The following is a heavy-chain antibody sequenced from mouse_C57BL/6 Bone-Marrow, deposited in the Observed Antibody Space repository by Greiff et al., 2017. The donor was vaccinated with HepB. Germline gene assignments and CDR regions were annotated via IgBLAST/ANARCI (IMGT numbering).Heavy chain of an antibody. V-gene: IGHV1-55*01. Sequence: VQLQQPGAELVKPGASVKMSCKASGYTFTSYWITWVKQRPGQGLEWIGDIYPGSGSTNYNEKFKSKATLTVDTSSSTAYMQLSSLTSEESAVYYCARRYYGSSWYFDVWGTGTTVTVSS. J-gene: IGHJ1*03. CDR2: IYPGSGST. CDR3: ARRYYGSSWYFDV. D-gene: IGHD1-1*01. CDR1: GYTFTSYW.